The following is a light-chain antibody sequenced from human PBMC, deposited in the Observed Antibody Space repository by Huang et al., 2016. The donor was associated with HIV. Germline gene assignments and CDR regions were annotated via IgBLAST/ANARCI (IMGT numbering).Light chain of an antibody. CDR2: DAS. CDR1: QSVGSY. V-gene: IGKV3-11*01. Sequence: EVVLTQSPATLSLSPGERATLSCGASQSVGSYLAWYQQKPGQAPRLLMYDASSRAPGSPDRFSGSGSGTDFTLTISSLEPEDFAVYYCQQRTNWPLSLTFGGGTKVEIK. J-gene: IGKJ4*01. CDR3: QQRTNWPLSLT.